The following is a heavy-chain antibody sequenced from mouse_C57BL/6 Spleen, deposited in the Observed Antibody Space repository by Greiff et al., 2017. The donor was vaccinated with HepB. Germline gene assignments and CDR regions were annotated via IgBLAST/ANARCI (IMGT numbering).Heavy chain of an antibody. D-gene: IGHD6-1*01. J-gene: IGHJ1*03. Sequence: EVQLQQSGPVLVKPGASVKMSCKASGYTFTDYYMNWVKQSHGKSLEWIGVINPYNGGTSYNQKFKGKATLTVDKSSSTAYMELNSLASEDSAVYCWARASWYFDFWGKGTTVTVSS. V-gene: IGHV1-19*01. CDR1: GYTFTDYY. CDR2: INPYNGGT. CDR3: ARASWYFDF.